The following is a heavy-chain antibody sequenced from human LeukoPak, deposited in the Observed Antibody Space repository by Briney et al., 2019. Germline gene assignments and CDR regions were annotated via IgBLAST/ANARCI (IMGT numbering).Heavy chain of an antibody. J-gene: IGHJ4*02. Sequence: ASVKVSCKASGYTFTGYYIHWVRQAPGQGLEWMGWINPNSGGTNYAQKFQGRVTMTRDTSISTAYMELSRLRSDDTAVYYCARDRRVYGGYDLTDYWGQGTLVTVSS. CDR1: GYTFTGYY. D-gene: IGHD5-12*01. CDR3: ARDRRVYGGYDLTDY. V-gene: IGHV1-2*02. CDR2: INPNSGGT.